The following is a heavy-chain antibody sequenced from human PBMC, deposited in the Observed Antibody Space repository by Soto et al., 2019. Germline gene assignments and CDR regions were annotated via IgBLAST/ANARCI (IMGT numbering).Heavy chain of an antibody. V-gene: IGHV3-48*03. J-gene: IGHJ4*02. CDR1: GFSFGEYE. CDR2: INQYGKIT. D-gene: IGHD1-26*01. CDR3: ARAAWSDEGWDH. Sequence: DVQLVESGGGFIQPGGSLRLSCAASGFSFGEYEMNWVRQAPGQGLEWVSYINQYGKITYYADSVKGRFTISRDDAKKSLFLKMNSLRAEDTALYYCARAAWSDEGWDHWGQEILVTVSS.